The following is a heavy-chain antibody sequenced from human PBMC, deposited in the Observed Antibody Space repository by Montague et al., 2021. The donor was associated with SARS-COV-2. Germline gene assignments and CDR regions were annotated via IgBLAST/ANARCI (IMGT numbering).Heavy chain of an antibody. CDR3: ARGEVAGPFDY. CDR2: IFSSGTA. Sequence: SETLSLTCSVSGYSISNYYWSWIRQPPGKGLEWLGYIFSSGTATYNASLRSRLTISVDTSTNQFSLKVTSVTTADTATYYCARGEVAGPFDYWGRGTLVTASS. D-gene: IGHD6-19*01. V-gene: IGHV4-59*01. J-gene: IGHJ4*02. CDR1: GYSISNYY.